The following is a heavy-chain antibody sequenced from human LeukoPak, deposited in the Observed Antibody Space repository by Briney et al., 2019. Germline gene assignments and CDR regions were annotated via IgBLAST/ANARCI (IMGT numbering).Heavy chain of an antibody. Sequence: GGSLRLSCAASGLTFSSYAMSWVRQAPEKGLEWVSTISGSGGGTYYADSVKGRFTISRDDSKNTLYLQMNSLRAEDTAVYYCAKDLGRYRNNYFDYWGQGTLVTVSS. CDR3: AKDLGRYRNNYFDY. J-gene: IGHJ4*02. CDR1: GLTFSSYA. CDR2: ISGSGGGT. V-gene: IGHV3-23*01. D-gene: IGHD1-26*01.